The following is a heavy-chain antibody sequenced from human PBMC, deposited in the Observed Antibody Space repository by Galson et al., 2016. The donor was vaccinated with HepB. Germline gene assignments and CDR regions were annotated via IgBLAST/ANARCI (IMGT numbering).Heavy chain of an antibody. V-gene: IGHV4-39*01. Sequence: SETLSLTCTVSGGSFSGSTFYWGWIRQPPGKGLGWSGSIFYEGKTYYNPSLNSRVTITVDPSKKQFSLDLTSVTAADTAVYYCAARGDYSFWSGFYRGFWGQGTLVAVAS. CDR1: GGSFSGSTFY. D-gene: IGHD3-3*01. CDR2: IFYEGKT. CDR3: AARGDYSFWSGFYRGF. J-gene: IGHJ4*02.